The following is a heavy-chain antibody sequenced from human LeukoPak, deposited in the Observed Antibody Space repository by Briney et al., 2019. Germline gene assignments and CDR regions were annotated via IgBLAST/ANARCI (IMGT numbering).Heavy chain of an antibody. V-gene: IGHV1-3*01. D-gene: IGHD2-2*01. CDR1: GYTFTSYA. J-gene: IGHJ6*02. CDR3: AREYCSSTSCYPPSYYGMDV. CDR2: INAGNGNT. Sequence: ASVKVSCKASGYTFTSYAMHWVRQAPGQRLEWMGWINAGNGNTKYSLKFQGRVTITRDTSASTAYMELSSLRSEDTAVYYCAREYCSSTSCYPPSYYGMDVWGQGTTVTVSS.